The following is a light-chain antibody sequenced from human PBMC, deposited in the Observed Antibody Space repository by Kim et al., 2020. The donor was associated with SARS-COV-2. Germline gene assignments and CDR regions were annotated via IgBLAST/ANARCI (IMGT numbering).Light chain of an antibody. J-gene: IGLJ3*02. CDR1: SGSIASNY. Sequence: GRTVTISSTRSSGSIASNYVQWYQQRPGSAPTTVIYEDNQRPSGVPDRFSGSIDRSSNSASLTISGLKTEDEADYYCQSYDSSNWVFGGGTQLTVL. CDR3: QSYDSSNWV. V-gene: IGLV6-57*03. CDR2: EDN.